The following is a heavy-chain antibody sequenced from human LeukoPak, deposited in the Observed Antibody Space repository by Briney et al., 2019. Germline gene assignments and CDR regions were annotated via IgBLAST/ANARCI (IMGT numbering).Heavy chain of an antibody. CDR2: INQDGSVK. J-gene: IGHJ4*02. CDR1: DFALRVFW. V-gene: IGHV3-7*01. CDR3: ARLRGEATIFAL. Sequence: GGSLRLSCAASDFALRVFWMSWVRQAPGKGLEWVANINQDGSVKYYLGSVKGRFTVSRDNAENSLYLQTTSLRAEDTAIYYCARLRGEATIFALWGQGTLVTVSS. D-gene: IGHD3-3*01.